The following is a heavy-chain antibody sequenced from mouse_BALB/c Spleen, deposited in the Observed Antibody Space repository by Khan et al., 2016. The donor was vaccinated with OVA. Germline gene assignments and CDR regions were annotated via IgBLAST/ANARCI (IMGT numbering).Heavy chain of an antibody. D-gene: IGHD1-1*01. CDR1: GYSITSNYA. CDR3: ARESYYGDYIDY. Sequence: EVQLHESGPGLVKPSQSLSLTCTVTGYSITSNYAWNWIRQFPGNKLEWMGYISYSDSTSYTPSLKSRISITRDTSQNQFFLQLTSVTTEDPATYYGARESYYGDYIDYWGQGTTLTVSS. V-gene: IGHV3-2*02. J-gene: IGHJ2*01. CDR2: ISYSDST.